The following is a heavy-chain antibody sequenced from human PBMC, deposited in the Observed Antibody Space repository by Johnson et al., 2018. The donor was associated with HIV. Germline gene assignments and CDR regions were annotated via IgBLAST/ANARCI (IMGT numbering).Heavy chain of an antibody. V-gene: IGHV3-30*02. D-gene: IGHD3-16*01. Sequence: QVQLVESGGGLVQPGGSLRLSCAASGFTFSSYAMHWVRQAPGKGLEWVAFIRYDGSNKYYADSVKGRFTISRDNDKNTLYLQMDSLRAEDTAVYYCTTGLMSAFDMWGQGTMVTVSS. J-gene: IGHJ3*02. CDR1: GFTFSSYA. CDR2: IRYDGSNK. CDR3: TTGLMSAFDM.